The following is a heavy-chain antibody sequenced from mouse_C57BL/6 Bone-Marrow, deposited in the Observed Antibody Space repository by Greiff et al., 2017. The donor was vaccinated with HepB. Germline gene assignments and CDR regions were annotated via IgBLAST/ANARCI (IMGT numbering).Heavy chain of an antibody. V-gene: IGHV1-77*01. D-gene: IGHD2-3*01. J-gene: IGHJ3*01. CDR1: GYTFTDYY. CDR3: AGGGYYPAWFAY. Sequence: VQLQQSGAELVKPGASVKISCKASGYTFTDYYINWVKQRPGQGLEWIGKIGPGSGSTYYNETFKGKATLTVDKSSSTAYMQLSSRTSEASAVYFCAGGGYYPAWFAYWGQGTLVTVSA. CDR2: IGPGSGST.